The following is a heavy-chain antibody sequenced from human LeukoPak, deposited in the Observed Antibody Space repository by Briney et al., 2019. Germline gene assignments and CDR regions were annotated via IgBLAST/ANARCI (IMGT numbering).Heavy chain of an antibody. V-gene: IGHV4-4*07. CDR1: GGSISGYF. CDR3: AKDVYGGNGWAFDI. Sequence: SETLSLTCTVSGGSISGYFWSWIRQPAGKGLECIGRMYSSGNTNYNPSLKSRVTMSVDTSKNQFSLRLNSVTAEDTALYYCAKDVYGGNGWAFDIWGQGTMVTVSS. D-gene: IGHD4-23*01. CDR2: MYSSGNT. J-gene: IGHJ3*02.